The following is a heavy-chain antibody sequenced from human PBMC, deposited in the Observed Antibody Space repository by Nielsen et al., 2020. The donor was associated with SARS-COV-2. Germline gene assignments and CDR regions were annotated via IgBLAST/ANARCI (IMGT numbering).Heavy chain of an antibody. V-gene: IGHV1-46*01. CDR3: ARVVPAAYDAFDI. CDR2: INPSGGST. J-gene: IGHJ3*02. D-gene: IGHD2-2*01. Sequence: WVRQETGQGLEWMGIINPSGGSTSYAQKFQGRVTMTRDTSTSTVYMELSSLRSEDTAVYYCARVVPAAYDAFDIWGQGTTVTVSS.